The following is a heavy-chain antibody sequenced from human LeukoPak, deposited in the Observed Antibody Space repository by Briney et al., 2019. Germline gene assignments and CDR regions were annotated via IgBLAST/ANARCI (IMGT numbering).Heavy chain of an antibody. Sequence: GGSLRLSCAASGFTFSSYSMNWVRQAPGKGLGWISYISSSSSTIYYADSVKGRFTISRDNAKNSLYLQMNSLRAEDTAVYYYARSSSGWYMDYWGQGTLITVSS. CDR3: ARSSSGWYMDY. D-gene: IGHD6-19*01. V-gene: IGHV3-48*01. J-gene: IGHJ4*02. CDR2: ISSSSSTI. CDR1: GFTFSSYS.